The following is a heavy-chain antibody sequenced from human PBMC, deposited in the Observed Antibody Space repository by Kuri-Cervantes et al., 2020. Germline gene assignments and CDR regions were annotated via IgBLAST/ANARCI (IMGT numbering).Heavy chain of an antibody. CDR2: IYYSGST. J-gene: IGHJ6*03. CDR3: ARDRASSSWLYYMDV. CDR1: GGSISSYY. D-gene: IGHD6-13*01. Sequence: SETLSLTCTVSGGSISSYYWSWIRQPPGKGLEWIGYIYYSGSTNSNPSFKSRVTISVDTSKNQFSLKLSSVTAADTAVYYCARDRASSSWLYYMDVWGKGTTVTVSS. V-gene: IGHV4-59*01.